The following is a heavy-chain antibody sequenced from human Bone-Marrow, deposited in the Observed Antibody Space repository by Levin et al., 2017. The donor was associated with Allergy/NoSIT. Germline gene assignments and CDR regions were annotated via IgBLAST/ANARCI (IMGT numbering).Heavy chain of an antibody. CDR2: IYYSGST. V-gene: IGHV4-39*01. D-gene: IGHD5-24*01. J-gene: IGHJ4*02. CDR1: GGSISSSSYY. Sequence: PSETLSLTCTVSGGSISSSSYYWGWIRQPPGKGLEWIGSIYYSGSTYYNPSLKSRVTISVDTSKNQFSLKLSSVTAADTAVYYCARSVEMATPPGYWGQGTLVTVSS. CDR3: ARSVEMATPPGY.